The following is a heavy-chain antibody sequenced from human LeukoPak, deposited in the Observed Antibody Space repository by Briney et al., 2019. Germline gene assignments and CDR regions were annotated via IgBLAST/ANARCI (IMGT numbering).Heavy chain of an antibody. CDR1: GFTFGSYA. Sequence: GGSLRLSCAASGFTFGSYAMNWVRQAPGKGLEWVSAITGSTGTTYYADSVKGRFTVSRDNSKNTLYLQMNSLRAEDTAVYYCARDEVYCGGDCFGYWGQGTLVTVSS. D-gene: IGHD2-21*01. CDR2: ITGSTGTT. V-gene: IGHV3-23*01. CDR3: ARDEVYCGGDCFGY. J-gene: IGHJ4*02.